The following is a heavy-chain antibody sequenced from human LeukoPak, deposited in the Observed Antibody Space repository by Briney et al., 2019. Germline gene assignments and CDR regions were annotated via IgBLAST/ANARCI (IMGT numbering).Heavy chain of an antibody. CDR1: GFTFSNYW. Sequence: HSGGSLRLSCAASGFTFSNYWMSWVRQAPGKGLEWVANIKQDGSEKYYVDSAKGRFTISRDNDKNSLYLQMNSLRAEDAAVYYCASGRQLGYWGQGTLVTVSS. CDR2: IKQDGSEK. D-gene: IGHD6-13*01. CDR3: ASGRQLGY. J-gene: IGHJ4*02. V-gene: IGHV3-7*01.